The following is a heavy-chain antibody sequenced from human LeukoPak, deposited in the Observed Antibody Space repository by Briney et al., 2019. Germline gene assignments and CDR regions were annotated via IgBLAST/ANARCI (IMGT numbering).Heavy chain of an antibody. CDR3: ATFPGIAAAGTRSH. V-gene: IGHV3-48*03. D-gene: IGHD6-13*01. CDR2: ISSSGSTI. Sequence: GGSLRLSCAASGFTFSSYEMNWVRQAPGKGLEWVSYISSSGSTIYYADSVKGRFTISRDNAKNSLYLQMNSLRAEDTAVYYCATFPGIAAAGTRSHWGQGTLVTVSS. J-gene: IGHJ4*02. CDR1: GFTFSSYE.